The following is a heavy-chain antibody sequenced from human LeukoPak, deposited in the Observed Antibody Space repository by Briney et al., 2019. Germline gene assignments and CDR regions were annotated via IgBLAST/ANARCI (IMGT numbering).Heavy chain of an antibody. CDR1: GFTFSSYE. V-gene: IGHV3-48*03. D-gene: IGHD2-2*01. CDR2: ISSSGSTI. Sequence: AGGSLRLSCAASGFTFSSYEMNWVRQAPGKGLEWVSYISSSGSTIYYADSVKGRFTISRDNAKNSLYLQMNTLRAEDAAVYYCARDSVVPAAQSYYYYYYMDVWGKGTTVTVSS. J-gene: IGHJ6*03. CDR3: ARDSVVPAAQSYYYYYYMDV.